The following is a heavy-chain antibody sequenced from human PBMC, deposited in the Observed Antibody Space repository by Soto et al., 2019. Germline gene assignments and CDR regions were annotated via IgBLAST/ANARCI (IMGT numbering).Heavy chain of an antibody. J-gene: IGHJ5*02. CDR1: GGSISSSSYY. V-gene: IGHV4-39*01. D-gene: IGHD3-9*01. Sequence: SETLSLTCTVSGGSISSSSYYWGWIRQPPGKGLEWIGSIYYSGSTYYNPSLKSRVTISVDTSKNQFSLKLSSVTAADTAVYYCARHVEYYDILTGPHWFDPWGQGTL. CDR3: ARHVEYYDILTGPHWFDP. CDR2: IYYSGST.